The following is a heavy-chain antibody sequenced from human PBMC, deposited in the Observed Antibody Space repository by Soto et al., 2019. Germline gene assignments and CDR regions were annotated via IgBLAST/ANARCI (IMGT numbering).Heavy chain of an antibody. D-gene: IGHD4-17*01. CDR1: GFTFDDYA. J-gene: IGHJ3*02. CDR2: ISWNSGSI. CDR3: AKGTTVVTRDAFDI. Sequence: PRLSCAASGFTFDDYAMHWVRQAPGKGLEWVSGISWNSGSIGYADSVKGRFTISRDNAKNSLYLQMNSLRAEDTALYYCAKGTTVVTRDAFDIWGQGTMVTVSS. V-gene: IGHV3-9*01.